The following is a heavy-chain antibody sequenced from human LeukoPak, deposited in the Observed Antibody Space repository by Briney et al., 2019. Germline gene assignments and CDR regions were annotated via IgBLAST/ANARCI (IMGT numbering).Heavy chain of an antibody. CDR3: ARETQWEWEPHNTFDP. Sequence: EASVKVSCKASGYTFTSYGISWVRQAPGQGLEWMGWISAYNGNTNYAQKLQGRVTMTTDTSTSTAYMELRSLRSDDTAVYYCARETQWEWEPHNTFDPWGQGTLVTVSS. CDR2: ISAYNGNT. V-gene: IGHV1-18*01. J-gene: IGHJ5*02. CDR1: GYTFTSYG. D-gene: IGHD1-26*01.